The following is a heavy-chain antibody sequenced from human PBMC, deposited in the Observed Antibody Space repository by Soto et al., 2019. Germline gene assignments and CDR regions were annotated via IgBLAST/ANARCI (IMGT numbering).Heavy chain of an antibody. J-gene: IGHJ4*02. CDR1: GGSFSGYY. V-gene: IGHV4-34*01. Sequence: PSETLSLTCAVYGGSFSGYYWSWIRQPPGKGLEWIGEINHSGSTNYNPSLKSRVTISVDTSKNQFPLKLSSVTAADTAVYYFSRVFIDYDFWSGYYPTYYFDYWGQGTLVTVSS. CDR3: SRVFIDYDFWSGYYPTYYFDY. CDR2: INHSGST. D-gene: IGHD3-3*01.